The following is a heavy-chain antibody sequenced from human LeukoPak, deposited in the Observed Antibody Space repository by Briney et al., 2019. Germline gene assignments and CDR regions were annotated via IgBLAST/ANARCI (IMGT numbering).Heavy chain of an antibody. J-gene: IGHJ4*02. Sequence: GGSLRLSCAASGFTFSRYAMYWVRPAPRKGLEWVSAIIESGESTYYTDSVKGRFTISRDNSKNTLYLQMNSLRAEDTAFYYCEKGSAQYYFVSWGQGTLVTVTS. CDR3: EKGSAQYYFVS. CDR2: IIESGEST. V-gene: IGHV3-23*01. D-gene: IGHD3-10*01. CDR1: GFTFSRYA.